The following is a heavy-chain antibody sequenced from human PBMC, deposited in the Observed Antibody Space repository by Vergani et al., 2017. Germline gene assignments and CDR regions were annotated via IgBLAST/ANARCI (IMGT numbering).Heavy chain of an antibody. V-gene: IGHV3-23*01. Sequence: EVQLLESGGRLVQPGGSLRLSCVASGFAFSRYAMSWVRQAPGKGLEWVSGLTASGSGISYADSVRGRFTISRDNSKNTLFLQMDRLRAEDTAVYYCAKRGWLQHFGAHYFDAWGQGILVTVSS. J-gene: IGHJ4*02. D-gene: IGHD5-24*01. CDR2: LTASGSGI. CDR3: AKRGWLQHFGAHYFDA. CDR1: GFAFSRYA.